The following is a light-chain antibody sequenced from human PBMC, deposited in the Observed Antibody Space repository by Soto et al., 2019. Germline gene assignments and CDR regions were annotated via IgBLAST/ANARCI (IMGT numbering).Light chain of an antibody. CDR3: QQFNSYPIA. Sequence: AIQLTQSPSSLSASVGDRVTITCRASQDIRGALAWYQQKPGKAPKILIYDVSILERGVPSRFSGSSSGTDFTLTISSLQPGDFATYYCQQFNSYPIAFGQGTRLEIK. V-gene: IGKV1-13*02. J-gene: IGKJ5*01. CDR2: DVS. CDR1: QDIRGA.